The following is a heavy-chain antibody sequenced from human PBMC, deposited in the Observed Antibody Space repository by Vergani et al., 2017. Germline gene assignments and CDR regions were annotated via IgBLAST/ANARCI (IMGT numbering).Heavy chain of an antibody. CDR3: ARERRSIAAAGISSAFDY. V-gene: IGHV4-4*07. CDR1: GGSISSYY. Sequence: QVQLQESGPGLVKPSETLSFTCTVSGGSISSYYWSWIRQPAGKGLEWIGRIYTSGSTNYNPSLKSRVTMSVDTSKNQFSLKLSSVTAADTAVYYCARERRSIAAAGISSAFDYWGQGTLVTVSS. D-gene: IGHD6-13*01. CDR2: IYTSGST. J-gene: IGHJ4*02.